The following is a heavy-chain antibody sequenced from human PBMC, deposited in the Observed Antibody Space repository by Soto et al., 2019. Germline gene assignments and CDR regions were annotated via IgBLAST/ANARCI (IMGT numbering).Heavy chain of an antibody. CDR2: ISGSGGST. CDR3: AKSRYQPMYYFDY. D-gene: IGHD2-2*01. J-gene: IGHJ4*02. V-gene: IGHV3-23*01. Sequence: GGSLELSCAASGCTFSSYSMSWVRHAPGKGLEWVSAISGSGGSTYYADSVKGRFTISRDNSKNTLYLQMNSLRAEDTAVYYCAKSRYQPMYYFDYWGQGTLVTVSS. CDR1: GCTFSSYS.